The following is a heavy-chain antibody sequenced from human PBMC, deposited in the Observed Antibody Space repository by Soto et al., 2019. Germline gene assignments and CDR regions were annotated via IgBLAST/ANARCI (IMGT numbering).Heavy chain of an antibody. J-gene: IGHJ4*02. CDR2: IYYSGST. CDR1: GGSISSGDYY. CDR3: ARDFSDF. V-gene: IGHV4-30-4*01. D-gene: IGHD3-3*01. Sequence: SETLSLTCTVSGGSISSGDYYWSWIRQPPGKGLEWIGYIYYSGSTYYNPSLKSRVTISVDTSKNQFSLKLSSVTAAYLSAYCCARDFSDFWGQGTLVIVSA.